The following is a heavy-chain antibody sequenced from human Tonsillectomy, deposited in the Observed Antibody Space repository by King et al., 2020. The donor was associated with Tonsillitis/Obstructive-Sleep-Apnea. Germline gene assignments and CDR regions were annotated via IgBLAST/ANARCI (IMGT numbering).Heavy chain of an antibody. CDR3: AREGAVMNAFDI. Sequence: QLQESGPGLVKPSETLSLTCTVSGGSISSYYWSWIRQPPGKGLECIGYLYYSGGTNYNPSLKSRVTISVDTSKNQVSLKLRSVTAADTAVYYCAREGAVMNAFDIWGQGTMVTVSS. D-gene: IGHD2-8*01. V-gene: IGHV4-59*01. CDR1: GGSISSYY. CDR2: LYYSGGT. J-gene: IGHJ3*02.